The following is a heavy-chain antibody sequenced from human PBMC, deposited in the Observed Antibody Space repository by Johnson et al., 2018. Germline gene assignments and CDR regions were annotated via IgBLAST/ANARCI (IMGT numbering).Heavy chain of an antibody. CDR2: ISYDGSNK. Sequence: QVQLVESGGGVVQPGRSLRLSCAASGFTFSSYGMHWVRQAPGKGLEWVAVISYDGSNKYYADSVKGRFTLSRDNSKNTLYLQMNSLRAEDTAVYYWAKDVLWVVAGRNPAFDAFDIWGQGTMVTVSS. V-gene: IGHV3-30*18. J-gene: IGHJ3*02. CDR3: AKDVLWVVAGRNPAFDAFDI. D-gene: IGHD6-19*01. CDR1: GFTFSSYG.